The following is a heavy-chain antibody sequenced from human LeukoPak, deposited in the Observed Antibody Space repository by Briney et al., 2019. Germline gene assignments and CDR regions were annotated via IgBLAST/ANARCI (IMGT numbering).Heavy chain of an antibody. J-gene: IGHJ4*02. D-gene: IGHD4-17*01. V-gene: IGHV4-31*03. CDR1: GGSISSGGYY. CDR2: ICYSGST. CDR3: ARGVYDYGDYFDY. Sequence: SETLSLTCTVSGGSISSGGYYWSWIRQHPGKGLEWIGYICYSGSTYYNPSLKSRVTISVDTSKNQFSLKLSSVTAADTAVYYCARGVYDYGDYFDYWGQGTLVTVSS.